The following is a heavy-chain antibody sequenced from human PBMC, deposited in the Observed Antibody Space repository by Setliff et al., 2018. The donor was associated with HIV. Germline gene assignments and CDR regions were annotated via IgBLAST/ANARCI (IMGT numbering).Heavy chain of an antibody. CDR1: GRMLERYA. CDR2: IIPIFGST. J-gene: IGHJ2*01. Sequence: ASVKVSCKASGRMLERYAISWVRQAPGQGLEWMGGIIPIFGSTKYAQKFQGRVTITADESTSTADMELSSLRSEDTAVYYCARDDHYYDSGSYYSDWYFDLWGRGTLVTVSS. V-gene: IGHV1-69*13. D-gene: IGHD3-10*01. CDR3: ARDDHYYDSGSYYSDWYFDL.